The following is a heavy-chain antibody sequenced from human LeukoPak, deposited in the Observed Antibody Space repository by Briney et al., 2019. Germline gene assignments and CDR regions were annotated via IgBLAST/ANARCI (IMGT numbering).Heavy chain of an antibody. Sequence: GASVKVSCKASGYTFTGYYMHWVRQAPGQGLEWMGRINPNSGGTNYAQKFQGRVTMTRDTSTSTVYMELSSLRSEDTAVYYCARDLEPFYGGKGEDYWGQGTLVTVSS. CDR1: GYTFTGYY. J-gene: IGHJ4*02. D-gene: IGHD4-23*01. V-gene: IGHV1-2*06. CDR3: ARDLEPFYGGKGEDY. CDR2: INPNSGGT.